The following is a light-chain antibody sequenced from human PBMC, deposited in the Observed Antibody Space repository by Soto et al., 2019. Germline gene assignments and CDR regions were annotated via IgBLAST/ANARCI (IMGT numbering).Light chain of an antibody. V-gene: IGKV3-20*01. Sequence: EIVLTQSPGTLSLSPGERATLSCRASQSLSSSNLAWYQQKPGQAPRLLIAGVSSRATGIPDRFSGSGSGTDFTLTISRLEPEDLAVYYCQQYNNWPPYTFCQGTKLEIK. CDR3: QQYNNWPPYT. J-gene: IGKJ2*01. CDR1: QSLSSSN. CDR2: GVS.